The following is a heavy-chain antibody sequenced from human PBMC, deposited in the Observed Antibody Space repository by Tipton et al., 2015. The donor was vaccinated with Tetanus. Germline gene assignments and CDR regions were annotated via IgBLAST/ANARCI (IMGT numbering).Heavy chain of an antibody. CDR2: IYPGDSDA. CDR3: ARERVEAFYYHGLDV. CDR1: GYSFTNTW. Sequence: VQLVQSGAEVRKPGESLKISCQASGYSFTNTWIGWVRQLPGKGLEWMAIIYPGDSDARYSPSFQGQVTISADKSSTTVYLHWSSLRASDTAMYYCARERVEAFYYHGLDVWGPGTTVTVSS. J-gene: IGHJ6*02. D-gene: IGHD1-1*01. V-gene: IGHV5-51*01.